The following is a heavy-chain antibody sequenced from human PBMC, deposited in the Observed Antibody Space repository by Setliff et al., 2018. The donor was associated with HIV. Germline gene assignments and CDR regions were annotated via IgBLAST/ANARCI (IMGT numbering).Heavy chain of an antibody. CDR2: ISSSSSYI. V-gene: IGHV3-21*01. Sequence: SCAASGFTFSSYSMNWVRQAPGKGLEWVSSISSSSSYIYYADSVKGRFTISRDNAKNSLYLQMNSLRAEDTAVYYCARDKWELERRYYYYGMDVWGQGTTVTVSS. CDR1: GFTFSSYS. D-gene: IGHD1-26*01. J-gene: IGHJ6*02. CDR3: ARDKWELERRYYYYGMDV.